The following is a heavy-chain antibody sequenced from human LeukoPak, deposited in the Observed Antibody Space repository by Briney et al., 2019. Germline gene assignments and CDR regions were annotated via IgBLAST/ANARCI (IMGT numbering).Heavy chain of an antibody. CDR3: ARDYDYVWGSYRLDY. CDR2: ISSSSSYI. Sequence: PGGSLRLSCTASGFTFSSYSMNWVRQAPGKGLEWVSSISSSSSYIYYADSVKGRFTISRDNAKNSLYLQMNSLRAEDTAVYYCARDYDYVWGSYRLDYWGQGTLVTVSS. CDR1: GFTFSSYS. D-gene: IGHD3-16*02. V-gene: IGHV3-21*01. J-gene: IGHJ4*02.